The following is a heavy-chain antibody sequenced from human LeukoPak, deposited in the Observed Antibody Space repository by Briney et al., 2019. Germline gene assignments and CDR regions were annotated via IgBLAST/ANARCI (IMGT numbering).Heavy chain of an antibody. CDR2: IYYSGST. CDR3: ARDRELGS. V-gene: IGHV4-61*08. J-gene: IGHJ5*02. CDR1: GGSISSGDYY. D-gene: IGHD3-10*01. Sequence: SETLSLTCTVSGGSISSGDYYWSWIRQPPGKGLEWIGYIYYSGSTDYNPSLRSRVTISVDTSKNQFSLKLSSLTAADTAVYYCARDRELGSWGQGILVTVSA.